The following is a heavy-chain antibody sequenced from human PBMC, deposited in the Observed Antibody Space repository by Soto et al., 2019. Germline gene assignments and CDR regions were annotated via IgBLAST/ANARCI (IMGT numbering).Heavy chain of an antibody. Sequence: PGGSLKISCKGSGYSFASHWVAWVRQMPEKGLEWIGTIYPGDSDTKYSPAFRGQVTISADTSVSTAYLQWRSLEATDSAIYYCARYSGSYWHYLDFWGQGTLVTVSS. D-gene: IGHD1-26*01. CDR1: GYSFASHW. J-gene: IGHJ4*02. CDR3: ARYSGSYWHYLDF. V-gene: IGHV5-51*01. CDR2: IYPGDSDT.